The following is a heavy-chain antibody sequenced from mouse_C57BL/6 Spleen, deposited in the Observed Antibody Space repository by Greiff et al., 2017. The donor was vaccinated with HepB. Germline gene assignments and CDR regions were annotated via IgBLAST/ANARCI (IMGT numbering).Heavy chain of an antibody. Sequence: VKLMESGPELVKPGASVKISCKASGYAFSSSWMNWVKQRPGKGLEWIGRIYPGDGDTNYNGKFKGKATLTADKSSSTAYMQLSSLTSEDSAVYVCAREGKDYFDYWGQGTTLTVSS. J-gene: IGHJ2*01. CDR3: AREGKDYFDY. V-gene: IGHV1-82*01. CDR2: IYPGDGDT. CDR1: GYAFSSSW.